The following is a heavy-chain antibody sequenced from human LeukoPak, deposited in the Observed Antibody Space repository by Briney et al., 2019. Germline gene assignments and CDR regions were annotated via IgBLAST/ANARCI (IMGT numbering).Heavy chain of an antibody. CDR1: GFTFSRYS. D-gene: IGHD3-10*01. Sequence: GGSLRLSCAASGFTFSRYSMNWVSQAPGKGLEWVSSISSSSSYIYYADSVKGRFTISRDNAKNSLYLQMNSLRAEDTAVYYCARGITMVRGVNFDYWGQGTLVTVSS. J-gene: IGHJ4*02. CDR2: ISSSSSYI. V-gene: IGHV3-21*01. CDR3: ARGITMVRGVNFDY.